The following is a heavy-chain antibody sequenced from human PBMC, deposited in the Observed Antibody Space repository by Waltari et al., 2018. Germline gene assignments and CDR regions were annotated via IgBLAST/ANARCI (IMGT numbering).Heavy chain of an antibody. D-gene: IGHD6-6*01. J-gene: IGHJ4*02. CDR2: ISSSGRTI. V-gene: IGHV3-11*04. Sequence: QVQLVESGGGLVKPGGSLRLSCAASGFTFSDYYMSWIRQAPGKGLGWFSYISSSGRTIYYADSGKGRFTISRDNAKNSLYLQMNSLRAEDTAVYYCASMSIAARYVDYWGQGTLVTVSS. CDR1: GFTFSDYY. CDR3: ASMSIAARYVDY.